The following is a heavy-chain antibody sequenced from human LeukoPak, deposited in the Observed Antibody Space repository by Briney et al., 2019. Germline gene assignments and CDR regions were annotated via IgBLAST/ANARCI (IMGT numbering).Heavy chain of an antibody. CDR3: ARGLGYCSGGSCHNWFDP. Sequence: GGSLRLSCAASGLTFSSYSMNWVRQAPGKGLEWVSYISSSSSTIYYADSVKGRFTISRDNAKNSLYLQMNSLRDEDTAVYYCARGLGYCSGGSCHNWFDPWGQGTLVTVSS. D-gene: IGHD2-15*01. V-gene: IGHV3-48*02. J-gene: IGHJ5*02. CDR1: GLTFSSYS. CDR2: ISSSSSTI.